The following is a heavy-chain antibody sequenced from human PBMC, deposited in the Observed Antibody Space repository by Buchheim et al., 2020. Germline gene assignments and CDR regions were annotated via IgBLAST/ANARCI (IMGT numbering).Heavy chain of an antibody. CDR2: INHSGST. J-gene: IGHJ6*02. V-gene: IGHV4-34*01. CDR1: GGSFSGYY. Sequence: QVQLQQWGAGLLKPSETLSLTCAVYGGSFSGYYWSWIRQPPGKGLEWIGEINHSGSTNYNPSLKSRVTISVDTSKNQFSLRLSSVTAADTAVYYCARVGGSGGDPDYGDYGDYYGMDVWGQGTT. D-gene: IGHD4-17*01. CDR3: ARVGGSGGDPDYGDYGDYYGMDV.